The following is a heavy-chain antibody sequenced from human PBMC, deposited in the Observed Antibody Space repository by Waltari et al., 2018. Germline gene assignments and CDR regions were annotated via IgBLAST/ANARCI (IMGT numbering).Heavy chain of an antibody. Sequence: QVQLQQWGAGLLKPSETLSLTCAVYGGSFSGYYWRWIRQPPGKGLEWIGELNHSGSTNYNPSLKSRVTISVDTSKNQFSLKLSSVTAADTAVYYCASGLEIFGVAYYYGMDVWGQGTTVTVSS. J-gene: IGHJ6*02. CDR1: GGSFSGYY. CDR2: LNHSGST. CDR3: ASGLEIFGVAYYYGMDV. D-gene: IGHD3-3*01. V-gene: IGHV4-34*01.